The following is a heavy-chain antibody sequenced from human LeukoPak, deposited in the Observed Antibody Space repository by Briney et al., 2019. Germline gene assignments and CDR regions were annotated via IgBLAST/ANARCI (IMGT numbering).Heavy chain of an antibody. J-gene: IGHJ4*02. CDR3: SATPAARSGPFDY. V-gene: IGHV4-59*06. CDR1: LGSISSYY. CDR2: TNHTGTT. D-gene: IGHD2-2*01. Sequence: PSETLSLTFTVCLGSISSYYWSWIRQPPGRGLEWSGQTNHTGTTAYDPSLKGRVTLSLDTSKNQFSLRLSSVTAADRAVYYCSATPAARSGPFDYWGQGSLVTVSS.